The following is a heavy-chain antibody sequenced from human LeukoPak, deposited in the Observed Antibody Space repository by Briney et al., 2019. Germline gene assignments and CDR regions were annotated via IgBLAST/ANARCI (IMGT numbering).Heavy chain of an antibody. Sequence: SETLSLTCTVSAGSISSSNYYWGWIRQPPGKGLEWIANIDYSGTTYHNPSLKSRVTISVDTSKNQFSLNLSSVTAADTAVYYCARQATRMGYCSSTTCYEVDYWGQGTLVTVSS. J-gene: IGHJ4*02. D-gene: IGHD2-2*01. CDR3: ARQATRMGYCSSTTCYEVDY. CDR1: AGSISSSNYY. CDR2: IDYSGTT. V-gene: IGHV4-39*01.